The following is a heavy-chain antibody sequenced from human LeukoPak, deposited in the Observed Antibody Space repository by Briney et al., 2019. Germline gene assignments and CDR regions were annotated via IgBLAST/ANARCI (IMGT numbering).Heavy chain of an antibody. V-gene: IGHV4-59*12. Sequence: PSETLSLTCTVSGGPISSYYWSWIRQPPGKGLEWIGYIYYSGSTNYNPSLKSRVTISVDTSKNQFSLKLSSVTAADTAVYYCARVDSSTLSYFDYWGQGALVTVSS. CDR2: IYYSGST. J-gene: IGHJ4*02. CDR3: ARVDSSTLSYFDY. D-gene: IGHD6-13*01. CDR1: GGPISSYY.